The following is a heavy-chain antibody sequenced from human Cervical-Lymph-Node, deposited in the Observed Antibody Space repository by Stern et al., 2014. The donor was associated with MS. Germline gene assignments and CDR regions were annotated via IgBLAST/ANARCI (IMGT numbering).Heavy chain of an antibody. CDR2: ISTRSSTI. CDR3: ARGGYGDSYFDY. J-gene: IGHJ4*02. CDR1: GFTFRTYT. V-gene: IGHV3-48*01. D-gene: IGHD4-17*01. Sequence: EVQLVESGGGLVQPGGSLRLSCAASGFTFRTYTMNWVRQAPGKGLEWASYISTRSSTINYADSVKGRFTISRDNAKNSLYLQMNSLRAEDTAIYYCARGGYGDSYFDYWGQGTLVTVSS.